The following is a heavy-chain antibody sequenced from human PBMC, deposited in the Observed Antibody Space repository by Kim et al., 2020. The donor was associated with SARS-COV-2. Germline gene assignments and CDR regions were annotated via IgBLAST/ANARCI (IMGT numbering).Heavy chain of an antibody. CDR3: ARDRGYDYVWGSYPTPGFDY. CDR1: GYSISSGYY. J-gene: IGHJ4*02. Sequence: SETLSLTCTVSGYSISSGYYWGWIRQPPGKGLEWIGSIYHSGSTYYNPSLKSRVTISVDTSKNQFSLKLSSVTAADTAVYYCARDRGYDYVWGSYPTPGFDYWGQGTLVPVSS. D-gene: IGHD3-16*02. CDR2: IYHSGST. V-gene: IGHV4-38-2*02.